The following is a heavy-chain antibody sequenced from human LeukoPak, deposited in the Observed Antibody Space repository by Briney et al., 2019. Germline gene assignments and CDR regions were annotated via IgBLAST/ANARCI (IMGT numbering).Heavy chain of an antibody. D-gene: IGHD2-21*01. Sequence: SETLSLTCTVSGGSISSYYWSWIRQPPGKGLEWIGYIYYSGSTNYNPSLKSRVTISVDTSKNQFSLKLSSVTAADTAIYYCAKDKYSPVRDISHTAYYFDYWGPGTLVTVSS. CDR1: GGSISSYY. CDR3: AKDKYSPVRDISHTAYYFDY. J-gene: IGHJ4*02. CDR2: IYYSGST. V-gene: IGHV4-59*01.